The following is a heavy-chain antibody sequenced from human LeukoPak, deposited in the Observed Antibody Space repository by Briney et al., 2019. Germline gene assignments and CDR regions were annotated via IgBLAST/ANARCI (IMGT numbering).Heavy chain of an antibody. Sequence: EASVKVSCKASGYTFTSHYMHWVRQAPGQGLEWMGIINPSGGSTSYAQKFQGRVTMTRDMSTSTDYMELSSLRSEDTAVYYCARDNSVEDTAWWFDPWGQGTLVTVSS. J-gene: IGHJ5*02. CDR1: GYTFTSHY. V-gene: IGHV1-46*01. CDR2: INPSGGST. CDR3: ARDNSVEDTAWWFDP. D-gene: IGHD4-23*01.